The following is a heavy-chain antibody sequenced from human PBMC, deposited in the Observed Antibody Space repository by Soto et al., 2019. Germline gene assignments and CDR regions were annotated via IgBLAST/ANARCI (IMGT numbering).Heavy chain of an antibody. J-gene: IGHJ4*02. CDR2: ISHDGSNT. CDR3: AKDAGSSEYFFAS. Sequence: QVQVVESGGGVVQPGRSLRLSCAASGLTFRTYAMHWVRQAPGKGLEWVAVISHDGSNTDYGDSVKGGFTISRDNSKSTLSLQMNSLRLEDTGVYYCAKDAGSSEYFFASWGQGTLVSVSS. V-gene: IGHV3-30*18. CDR1: GLTFRTYA.